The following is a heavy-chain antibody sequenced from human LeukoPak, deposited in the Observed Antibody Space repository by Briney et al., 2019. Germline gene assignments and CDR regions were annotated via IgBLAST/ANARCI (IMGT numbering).Heavy chain of an antibody. D-gene: IGHD6-19*01. CDR1: GYTFTSYD. V-gene: IGHV1-18*01. CDR2: ISAYNGNT. Sequence: ASVKVSCKASGYTFTSYDINWVRQAPGQGLEWMGWISAYNGNTNYAQKLQGRVTMTTDTSTSTAYMELRSLRSDDTAVYYCATISRIAVAGTLGAFDIWGQGTMVTVSS. J-gene: IGHJ3*02. CDR3: ATISRIAVAGTLGAFDI.